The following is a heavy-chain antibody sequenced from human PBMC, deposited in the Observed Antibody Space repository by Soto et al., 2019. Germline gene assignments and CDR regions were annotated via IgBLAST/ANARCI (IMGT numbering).Heavy chain of an antibody. CDR1: GYTLTELS. D-gene: IGHD1-26*01. CDR2: FDPEDGET. CDR3: ATGLPLYNGGSYAGLFDY. J-gene: IGHJ4*02. Sequence: QVQLVQSGAEVKKPGASVKVSCKVSGYTLTELSMHWVRQAPGKGLEWMGGFDPEDGETIYAQKFQGRVTMTEDTSTDTAYMKLSSLRSEDTAVYYCATGLPLYNGGSYAGLFDYWGQGTLVTVSS. V-gene: IGHV1-24*01.